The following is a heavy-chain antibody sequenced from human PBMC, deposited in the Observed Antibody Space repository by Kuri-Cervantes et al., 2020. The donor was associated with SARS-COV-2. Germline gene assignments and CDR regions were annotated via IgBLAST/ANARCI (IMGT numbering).Heavy chain of an antibody. CDR1: GYTFTGYY. CDR3: ARSTTFRRLVVISQGGAFDI. V-gene: IGHV1-2*04. J-gene: IGHJ3*02. Sequence: SVKVSFKACGYTFTGYYMHWVRQAPGQGLEWMGWINPNSGGTNYAQKFQCWVTMTRDTSISTVYMELSRLRFDDTAVYYCARSTTFRRLVVISQGGAFDIWGQGTMVTVSS. D-gene: IGHD3-22*01. CDR2: INPNSGGT.